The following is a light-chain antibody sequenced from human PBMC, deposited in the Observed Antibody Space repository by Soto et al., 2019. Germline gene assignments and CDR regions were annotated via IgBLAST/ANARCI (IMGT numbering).Light chain of an antibody. J-gene: IGKJ3*01. V-gene: IGKV3-20*01. CDR1: QSVSSSY. Sequence: DIVMTQSPLSLPVTPGEPASISCRASQSVSSSYLAWFQQKPGQAPRLLIYGASSRATGIPDRFSGSGSGTDFTLTISRLEPEDFAVYYCQQYGNAPFTFGPGTKVDI. CDR3: QQYGNAPFT. CDR2: GAS.